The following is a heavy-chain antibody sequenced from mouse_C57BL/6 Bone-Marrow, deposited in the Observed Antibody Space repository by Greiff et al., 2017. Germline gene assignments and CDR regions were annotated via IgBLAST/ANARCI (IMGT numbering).Heavy chain of an antibody. D-gene: IGHD1-1*01. Sequence: QVQLKESGAELVRPGASVKLSCKASGYTFTSYGISWVKQRTGQGLEWIGEIYPRSGNTYYNEKFNGKATLTADKSSSTAYMELSSLTSEDSAVYFCARGDYYYGSSYGRFAYWGQGTLVTVSA. CDR1: GYTFTSYG. CDR2: IYPRSGNT. J-gene: IGHJ3*01. CDR3: ARGDYYYGSSYGRFAY. V-gene: IGHV1-81*01.